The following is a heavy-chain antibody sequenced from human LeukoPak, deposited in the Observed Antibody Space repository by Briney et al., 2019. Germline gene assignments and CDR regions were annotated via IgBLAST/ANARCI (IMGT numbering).Heavy chain of an antibody. CDR3: ARSPGGNARTGLDY. Sequence: ASVKVSRKASGYTFTNFALHWVRQAPGKRLEWMGWTNGATGNTRFSQDFQGRLTIAIDASASTAYIELSSLRSEDTAVYYCARSPGGNARTGLDYWGQGTLVTVSS. CDR1: GYTFTNFA. V-gene: IGHV1-3*02. J-gene: IGHJ4*02. D-gene: IGHD2-8*02. CDR2: TNGATGNT.